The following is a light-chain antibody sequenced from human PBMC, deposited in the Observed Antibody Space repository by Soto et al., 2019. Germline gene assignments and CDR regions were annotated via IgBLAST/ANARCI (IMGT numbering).Light chain of an antibody. V-gene: IGKV3-20*01. Sequence: EIVLTQSPATLSLSPGERATLSCRASQSVNNYLAWYQQKPGQAPRLLIYGASSRATGIPDRFSGSGSGTDFTPTISRLEPEDFAVYYCQQYGSSSTFGQGTRLEIK. CDR2: GAS. CDR3: QQYGSSST. J-gene: IGKJ5*01. CDR1: QSVNNY.